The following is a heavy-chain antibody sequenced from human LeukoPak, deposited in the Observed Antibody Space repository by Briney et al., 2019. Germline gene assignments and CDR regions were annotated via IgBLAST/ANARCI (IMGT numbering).Heavy chain of an antibody. Sequence: ASVKVSCKDSGYTFTSYAMHWVRQAPGQRLEWMGWINAGNGNTKYSQEFQGRVTITRDTSASTAYMELSSLRSEDMAVYYCARGEIRYYGSGSYYNIISGWFDPWGQGTLVTVSS. D-gene: IGHD3-10*01. V-gene: IGHV1-3*03. CDR2: INAGNGNT. J-gene: IGHJ5*02. CDR3: ARGEIRYYGSGSYYNIISGWFDP. CDR1: GYTFTSYA.